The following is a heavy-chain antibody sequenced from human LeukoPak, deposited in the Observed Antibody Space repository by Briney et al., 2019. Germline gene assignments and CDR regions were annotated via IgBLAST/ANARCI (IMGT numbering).Heavy chain of an antibody. CDR3: ARQGETTAGY. CDR1: GGSISSSSYY. CDR2: IYYSGST. J-gene: IGHJ4*02. Sequence: PSETLSLTCTVSGGSISSSSYYWGWIRQPPGKGLEWIGGIYYSGSTYYNPSLKSRVTISVDTSKNQFSLKLSSVTAADTAVYYCARQGETTAGYWGQGTLVTVSS. D-gene: IGHD4-17*01. V-gene: IGHV4-39*01.